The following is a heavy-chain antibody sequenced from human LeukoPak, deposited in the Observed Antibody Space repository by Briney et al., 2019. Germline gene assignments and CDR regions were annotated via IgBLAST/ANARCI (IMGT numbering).Heavy chain of an antibody. V-gene: IGHV1-69*05. D-gene: IGHD3-3*01. CDR1: GGTFSSYA. Sequence: SVKVSCNASGGTFSSYAISLVRQAPGQGLEWMGGIIPIFGTANYAQKFQGRVTITTDESTSTAYMELSSLRSEDTAVYYCARGPFLEHEYYFDYWGQGTLVTVSS. CDR3: ARGPFLEHEYYFDY. CDR2: IIPIFGTA. J-gene: IGHJ4*02.